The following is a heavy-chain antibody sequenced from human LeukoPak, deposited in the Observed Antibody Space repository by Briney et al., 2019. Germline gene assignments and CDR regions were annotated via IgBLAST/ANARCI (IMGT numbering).Heavy chain of an antibody. CDR2: INPSGGST. Sequence: GASVKVSCKASGYTFTSYYMHWVRQAPGQGLEWMGIINPSGGSTSYAQKFQGRVTMTRDMSTRTLYMELSSLRSEDTAVYYCARASALVAGTGRFYYYYYMDVWGKGTTVTVSS. D-gene: IGHD6-6*01. V-gene: IGHV1-46*01. CDR3: ARASALVAGTGRFYYYYYMDV. J-gene: IGHJ6*03. CDR1: GYTFTSYY.